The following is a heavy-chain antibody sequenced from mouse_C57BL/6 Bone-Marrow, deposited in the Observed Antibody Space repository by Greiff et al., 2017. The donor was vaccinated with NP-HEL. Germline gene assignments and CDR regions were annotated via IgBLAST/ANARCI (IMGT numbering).Heavy chain of an antibody. Sequence: EVQLVESGGDLVKPGGSLKLSCAASGFTFSSYGMSWVRQTPDKRLEWVGTISSGGSYTYYPDNVKGRFTISRDNANNTPYLQLSSLKTEDTAVYYCASPYSYYYAMDYWGQGTSVTVSS. D-gene: IGHD2-12*01. J-gene: IGHJ4*01. CDR1: GFTFSSYG. V-gene: IGHV5-6*01. CDR2: ISSGGSYT. CDR3: ASPYSYYYAMDY.